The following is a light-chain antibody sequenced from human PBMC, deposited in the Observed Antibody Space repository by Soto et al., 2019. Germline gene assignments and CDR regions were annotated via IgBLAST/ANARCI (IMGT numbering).Light chain of an antibody. CDR1: QSVSNSY. Sequence: EIVLTQSPGTLSLSPGERATLSCRASQSVSNSYLAGYQQKPGQAPRLLIYGASSRATGIPDRFSGSGSGPDFTLTISRLEPEDFAVYYCQQYDNSPLTFGGGPKVELK. CDR3: QQYDNSPLT. J-gene: IGKJ4*01. CDR2: GAS. V-gene: IGKV3-20*01.